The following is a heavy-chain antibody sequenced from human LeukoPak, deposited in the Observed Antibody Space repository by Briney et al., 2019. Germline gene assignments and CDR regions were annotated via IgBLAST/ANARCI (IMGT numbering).Heavy chain of an antibody. D-gene: IGHD6-19*01. CDR3: ARDHSSGWSLYYYYGMDV. V-gene: IGHV3-33*01. Sequence: GGSLRLSCAASGFTFSSYGMHWVRQAPGKGLEWVAVIWYDGSNKYYADSVKGRFTISRDNSKNTLYLQMNSLRAEGTAVYYCARDHSSGWSLYYYYGMDVWGQGTTVTVSS. CDR1: GFTFSSYG. CDR2: IWYDGSNK. J-gene: IGHJ6*02.